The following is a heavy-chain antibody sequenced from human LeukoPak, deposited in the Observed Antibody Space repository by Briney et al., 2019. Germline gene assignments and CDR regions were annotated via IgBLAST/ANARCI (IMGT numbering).Heavy chain of an antibody. Sequence: GGSLRLSCAASGFTFSSYSMNWVRQAPGKGLEWVSYISSSSSTIYYADSVKGRFTISRDNAKNSLYLQMNSLRAEDTAVYYCARVFRSGLGYYYYMDVWGKGTSVTVSS. V-gene: IGHV3-48*04. D-gene: IGHD3-10*01. J-gene: IGHJ6*03. CDR1: GFTFSSYS. CDR2: ISSSSSTI. CDR3: ARVFRSGLGYYYYMDV.